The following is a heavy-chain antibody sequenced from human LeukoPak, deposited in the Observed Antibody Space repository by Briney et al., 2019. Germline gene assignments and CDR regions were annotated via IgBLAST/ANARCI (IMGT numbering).Heavy chain of an antibody. V-gene: IGHV4-34*01. CDR2: INHSGST. D-gene: IGHD3-10*01. J-gene: IGHJ5*02. CDR3: ARGLPRFRGFFNWFDP. CDR1: GGSFSGYY. Sequence: SETLSLTCAVYGGSFSGYYWSWIRQPPGKGLEWIGEINHSGSTNYNPSLKSRVTISVDTSKNQFSLKLSSVTAADTAVYCCARGLPRFRGFFNWFDPWGQGTLVTVSS.